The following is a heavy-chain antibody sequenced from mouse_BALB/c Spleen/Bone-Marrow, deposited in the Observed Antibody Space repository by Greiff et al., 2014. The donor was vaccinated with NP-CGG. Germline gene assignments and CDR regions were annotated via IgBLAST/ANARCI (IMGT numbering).Heavy chain of an antibody. J-gene: IGHJ2*01. CDR1: GYKFTDYA. V-gene: IGHV1-67*01. CDR2: ISTYSGNT. CDR3: ARNFYGSAYFDF. Sequence: VKLVESGPELVRPGVSVKISCKGSGYKFTDYAMHWVKQSHAKSLEWIGLISTYSGNTHYNQKVKGKATMTVDKSSSTAYMELARLTSEDSAIYYCARNFYGSAYFDFWGQGSTLTVSS. D-gene: IGHD1-1*01.